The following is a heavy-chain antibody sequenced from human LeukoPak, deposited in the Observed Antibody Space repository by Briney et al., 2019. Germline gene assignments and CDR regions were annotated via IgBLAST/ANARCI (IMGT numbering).Heavy chain of an antibody. CDR3: AGVSGPLRRARTDF. V-gene: IGHV3-48*03. Sequence: GGSVRLPCAGYAFTCSLYDMNRDRQAPGKGLEWVSFILRSGTCIYYVDSVRGRLTISRDQANNSLYLQMNSWRSEDTGAYPSAGVSGPLRRARTDFWGEGTPVIVPS. D-gene: IGHD5-12*01. CDR2: ILRSGTCI. J-gene: IGHJ4*02. CDR1: AFTCSLYD.